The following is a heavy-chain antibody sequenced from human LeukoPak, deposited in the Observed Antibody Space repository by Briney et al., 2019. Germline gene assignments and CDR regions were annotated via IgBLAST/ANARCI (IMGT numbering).Heavy chain of an antibody. Sequence: ASVKVSCKASGGTFSSYAISWVRQAPGQGLEWMGWIYSDSGDTNYAQKFQGWVTMTRDTSISTAYMELSRLTSDDTAVYYCARAAGSASFHYWGQGTLVTVSS. J-gene: IGHJ4*02. D-gene: IGHD2-15*01. CDR2: IYSDSGDT. V-gene: IGHV1-2*04. CDR1: GGTFSSYA. CDR3: ARAAGSASFHY.